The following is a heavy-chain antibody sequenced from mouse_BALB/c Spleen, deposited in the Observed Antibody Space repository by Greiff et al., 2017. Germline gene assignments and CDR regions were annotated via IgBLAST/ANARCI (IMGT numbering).Heavy chain of an antibody. CDR3: TRERPMDY. CDR2: IYPGNSDT. J-gene: IGHJ4*01. V-gene: IGHV1-5*01. Sequence: VQLQQSGTVLARPGASVKMSKASGYTFTSYWMHWVKQRPGQGLEWIGAIYPGNSDTSYNQKFKGKAKLTAVTSTSTAYMELSSLTNEDSAVYYCTRERPMDYWGQGTSVTVSS. CDR1: GYTFTSYW.